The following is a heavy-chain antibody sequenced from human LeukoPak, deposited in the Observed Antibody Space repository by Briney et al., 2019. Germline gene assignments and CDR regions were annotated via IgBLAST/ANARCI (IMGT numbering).Heavy chain of an antibody. CDR2: INHSGST. J-gene: IGHJ3*02. CDR3: ARGGGYDRSGYYYRHAFDI. CDR1: GGSLSGYS. D-gene: IGHD3-22*01. V-gene: IGHV4-34*01. Sequence: SETLSLTCAVNGGSLSGYSWSWIRQPPGKGLEWIGEINHSGSTNYNPSLKSRVTISVDTSKNQFSLKLSSVTAADTAVYYCARGGGYDRSGYYYRHAFDIWGQGTMVTVSS.